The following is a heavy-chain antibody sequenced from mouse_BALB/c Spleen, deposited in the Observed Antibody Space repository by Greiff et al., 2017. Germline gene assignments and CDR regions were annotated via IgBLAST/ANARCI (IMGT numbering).Heavy chain of an antibody. CDR2: ISYSGST. Sequence: EVQLQQSGPGLVKPSQSLSLTCTVTGYSITSDYAWNWIRQFPGNKLEWMGYISYSGSTSYNPSLKSRISITRDTSKNQFFLQLNSVTTEDTATYYCARGTGFAYWGQGTLVTVSA. D-gene: IGHD3-3*01. CDR3: ARGTGFAY. CDR1: GYSITSDYA. J-gene: IGHJ3*01. V-gene: IGHV3-2*02.